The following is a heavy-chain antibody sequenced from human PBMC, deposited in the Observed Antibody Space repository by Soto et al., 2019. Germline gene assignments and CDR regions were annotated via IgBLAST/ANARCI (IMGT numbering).Heavy chain of an antibody. CDR2: IYYSGST. Sequence: QVQLQESGPGLVKPSETLSLTCTVSGGSISSYYWSWIRQPPGKGLEWIGYIYYSGSTNYNPSLMSRVTISVNTSKNQFSLKLSSVPAADTAVYYCARRYGSSFDYWGQGTPVTVSS. V-gene: IGHV4-59*08. J-gene: IGHJ4*02. CDR3: ARRYGSSFDY. CDR1: GGSISSYY. D-gene: IGHD3-16*01.